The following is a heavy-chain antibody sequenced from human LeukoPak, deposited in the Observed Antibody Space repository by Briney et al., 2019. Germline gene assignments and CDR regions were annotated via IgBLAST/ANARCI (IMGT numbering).Heavy chain of an antibody. J-gene: IGHJ5*02. CDR3: ARSNGDWIDP. V-gene: IGHV4-4*07. D-gene: IGHD4-17*01. CDR2: IYTSGST. CDR1: GGSLSSYY. Sequence: PSETLSLTCTVSGGSLSSYYWSWIRQPAGKGLEWIGRIYTSGSTNYNPSLRSRVAISVDTSKNQFSLNLRSVTAADTAVYYCARSNGDWIDPWGQGTLVTVSS.